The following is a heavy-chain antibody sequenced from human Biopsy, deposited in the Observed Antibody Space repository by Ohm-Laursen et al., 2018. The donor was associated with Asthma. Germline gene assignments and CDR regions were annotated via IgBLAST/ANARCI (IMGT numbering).Heavy chain of an antibody. CDR3: AKDKVGAANSYQYGMDV. CDR2: ISGNGDNT. V-gene: IGHV3-23*01. J-gene: IGHJ6*02. Sequence: SLRLSCSASEFAFSSYAMNWVRQAPGKGLEWVSAISGNGDNTHYSDSVQGRCIISRDNSKNTLYLQMNSLRVEDTAIYFCAKDKVGAANSYQYGMDVWGQGTTVTVSS. D-gene: IGHD1-26*01. CDR1: EFAFSSYA.